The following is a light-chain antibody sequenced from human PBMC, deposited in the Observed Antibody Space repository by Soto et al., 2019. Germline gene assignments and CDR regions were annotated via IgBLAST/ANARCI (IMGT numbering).Light chain of an antibody. CDR3: QQYNSSSWT. CDR1: QTISSW. J-gene: IGKJ1*01. V-gene: IGKV1-5*01. CDR2: DAS. Sequence: DIQMTQSPSTLSVSVGDRVTITCRASQTISSWLAWYQQKPGKAPKFLIYDASSLESGVPSRFSGSGSGTEFTLTISSLQPDDFATYFCQQYNSSSWTFGQGTKVDI.